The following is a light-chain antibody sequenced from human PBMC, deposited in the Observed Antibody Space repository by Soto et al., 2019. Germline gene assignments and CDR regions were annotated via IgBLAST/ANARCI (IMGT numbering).Light chain of an antibody. V-gene: IGKV1-9*01. CDR2: GAS. CDR3: QQINSYPLT. CDR1: QGISSY. Sequence: IQLTQSPSSLSASVGDRVTITCRASQGISSYLAWYQQKPGKAPKLLIYGASILQSGVPSRLRGSGSETDFTLTINGLQPEDFETFYCQQINSYPLTLGGGTKVDIK. J-gene: IGKJ4*01.